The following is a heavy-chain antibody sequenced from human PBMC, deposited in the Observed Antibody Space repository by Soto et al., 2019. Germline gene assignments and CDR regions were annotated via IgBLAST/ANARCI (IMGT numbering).Heavy chain of an antibody. Sequence: SETLSLTCAVYGGSFSGYYWSWIRQPPGKGLEWIGEINHSGSTNYNPSLKSRVTISVDTSKNQFSLKLSSVTAADTAVYYCARGALGAGFLEWLLYNWFDPWGQGTLVTVSS. V-gene: IGHV4-34*01. J-gene: IGHJ5*02. CDR3: ARGALGAGFLEWLLYNWFDP. D-gene: IGHD3-3*01. CDR2: INHSGST. CDR1: GGSFSGYY.